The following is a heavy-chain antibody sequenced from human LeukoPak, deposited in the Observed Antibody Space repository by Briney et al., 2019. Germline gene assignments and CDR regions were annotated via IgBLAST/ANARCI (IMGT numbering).Heavy chain of an antibody. D-gene: IGHD1-26*01. Sequence: ASVKVSCKASGYTFTSYGISWVRQAPGQGLEWMGIINPSGGGTNYAQKFQGRVTMTRDTSISTAYMELSRLRSDDTAVYYCARGGRSGSYYLMAYFDYWGQGTLVTVSS. CDR1: GYTFTSYG. CDR3: ARGGRSGSYYLMAYFDY. J-gene: IGHJ4*02. CDR2: INPSGGGT. V-gene: IGHV1-2*02.